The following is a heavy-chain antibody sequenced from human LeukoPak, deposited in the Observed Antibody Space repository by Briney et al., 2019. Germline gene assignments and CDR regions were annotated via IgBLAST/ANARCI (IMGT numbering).Heavy chain of an antibody. CDR3: AKDPSSYYYDSSGYYPGY. CDR2: ISGSGGST. J-gene: IGHJ4*02. Sequence: GGSLRLSCAASGFTFSSYAMSWVRQAPGKGLEWVSAISGSGGSTYYADSVKGRFTISRDNSKNTLYLQMNSLRAEDTAVYYCAKDPSSYYYDSSGYYPGYWGQGTLVTVSS. V-gene: IGHV3-23*01. CDR1: GFTFSSYA. D-gene: IGHD3-22*01.